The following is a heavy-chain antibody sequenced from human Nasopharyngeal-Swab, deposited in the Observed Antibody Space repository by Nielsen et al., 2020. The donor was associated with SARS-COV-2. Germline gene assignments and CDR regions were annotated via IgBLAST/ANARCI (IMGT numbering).Heavy chain of an antibody. CDR1: GFTFSDYY. CDR3: ARKAGLLPYYMDV. J-gene: IGHJ6*03. Sequence: GESLKISCAASGFTFSDYYMSWIRQAPGKGLEWVSYISSSGSTIYYADSVKGRFTISRDNAKNSLYLQMSSLRAEDTAVYYCARKAGLLPYYMDVWGKGTTVTVSS. V-gene: IGHV3-11*04. D-gene: IGHD2-15*01. CDR2: ISSSGSTI.